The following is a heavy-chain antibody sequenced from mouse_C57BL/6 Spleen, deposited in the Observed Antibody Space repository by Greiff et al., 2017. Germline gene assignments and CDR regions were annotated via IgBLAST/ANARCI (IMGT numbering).Heavy chain of an antibody. Sequence: EVKLQESGPELVKPGASVKIPCKASGYTFTDYNMDWVKQSHGKSLEWIGDINPNNGGTIYNQKFKGKATLTVDKSSSTAYMELRSLTSEDTAVYYCARGGSSYWFAYWGQGTLVTVSA. J-gene: IGHJ3*01. CDR1: GYTFTDYN. V-gene: IGHV1-18*01. CDR3: ARGGSSYWFAY. D-gene: IGHD1-1*01. CDR2: INPNNGGT.